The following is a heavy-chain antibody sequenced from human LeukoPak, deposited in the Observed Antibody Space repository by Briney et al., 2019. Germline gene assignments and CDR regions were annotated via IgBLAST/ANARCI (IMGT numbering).Heavy chain of an antibody. CDR2: IYTSGST. V-gene: IGHV4-61*02. CDR3: ARVVWQPGDWYFDL. CDR1: GGSISSGSYY. Sequence: PSETLSLTCTVSGGSISSGSYYWSWIRQPAGKGLEWIGRIYTSGSTNYNPSLKSRVTISVDTSKNQFSLKLSSVTAADTAVYYCARVVWQPGDWYFDLWGRGTLVTVSS. D-gene: IGHD3-10*01. J-gene: IGHJ2*01.